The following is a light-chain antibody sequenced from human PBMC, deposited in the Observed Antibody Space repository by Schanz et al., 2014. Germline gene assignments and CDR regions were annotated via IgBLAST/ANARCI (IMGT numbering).Light chain of an antibody. Sequence: EIVMTQSPATLSVSPGERATLSCRASQSVSDNLAWYQQKPGQAPSLLIYGASTRATGIPARFSGSGSGTEFTLTISRLEPEDFAMYYCQQYGGSPPISFGQGTRLEIK. CDR1: QSVSDN. CDR2: GAS. CDR3: QQYGGSPPIS. V-gene: IGKV3-15*01. J-gene: IGKJ5*01.